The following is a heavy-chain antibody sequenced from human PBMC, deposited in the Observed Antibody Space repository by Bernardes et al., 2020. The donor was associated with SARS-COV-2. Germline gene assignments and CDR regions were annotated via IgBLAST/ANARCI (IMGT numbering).Heavy chain of an antibody. CDR2: IYVSGIT. D-gene: IGHD2-2*01. J-gene: IGHJ6*02. CDR1: GASISSYY. CDR3: AREPPTPDVTASGPLYGMDV. V-gene: IGHV4-4*07. Sequence: SETLSLTRPVSGASISSYYWSWIRQPAGKGLEWIGRIYVSGITNYNPSLKSRVTMSVDTSKNQFSLKLSSVTAADTAVYYCAREPPTPDVTASGPLYGMDVWGQGTTVTVSS.